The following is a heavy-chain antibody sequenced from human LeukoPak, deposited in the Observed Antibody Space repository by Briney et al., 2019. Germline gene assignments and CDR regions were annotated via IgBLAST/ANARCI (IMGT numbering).Heavy chain of an antibody. CDR1: GFTFSSYA. CDR2: ISGSGGST. D-gene: IGHD1-26*01. V-gene: IGHV3-23*01. CDR3: AKDGLGPPPWELGGTYYFDY. Sequence: GGSLRLSCAASGFTFSSYAMSWVRQAPGRGLGWVSAISGSGGSTYYADSVKGRFTTSRDNSKNTLYLQMKSLRAEDTAVYYCAKDGLGPPPWELGGTYYFDYWGQGTLVTVSS. J-gene: IGHJ4*02.